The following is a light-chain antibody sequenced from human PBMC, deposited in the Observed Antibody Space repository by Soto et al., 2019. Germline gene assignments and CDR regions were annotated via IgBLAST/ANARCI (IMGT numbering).Light chain of an antibody. CDR2: DVD. J-gene: IGLJ1*01. V-gene: IGLV2-14*01. CDR3: SSFYYSSTPYYV. CDR1: SSDVGGYNY. Sequence: QSVLTQPASVSGSPGQSITISCTGTSSDVGGYNYVSWYQQHPGKAPKLIIYDVDNRPSGISSRFSGSKSGNTASLTISGLQAEDEADYYCSSFYYSSTPYYVFGTGTKVPGL.